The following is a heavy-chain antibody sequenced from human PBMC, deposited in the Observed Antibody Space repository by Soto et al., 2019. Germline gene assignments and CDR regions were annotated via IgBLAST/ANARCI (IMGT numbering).Heavy chain of an antibody. V-gene: IGHV3-15*01. Sequence: PGGSLRLSCAASGFTFSNVWMSWVRQAPGKGLEWVGRVKSKSDGATTDYAAPVKGRFTVSRDDSQNTLSLQMDSLKIGDTAVYFCTTAAGGMWGADYWGQGTPVTLSS. J-gene: IGHJ4*02. CDR1: GFTFSNVW. CDR2: VKSKSDGATT. D-gene: IGHD1-26*01. CDR3: TTAAGGMWGADY.